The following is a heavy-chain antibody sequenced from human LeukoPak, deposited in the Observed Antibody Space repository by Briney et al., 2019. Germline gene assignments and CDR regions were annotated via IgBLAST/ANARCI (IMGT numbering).Heavy chain of an antibody. V-gene: IGHV4-59*01. J-gene: IGHJ4*02. CDR1: GCSISSYY. D-gene: IGHD3-16*01. CDR3: ATAHRQYDYVWGSYFTRFDY. CDR2: IYYSGST. Sequence: SETLSLTCTVSGCSISSYYWSWIRQPPGKGLEWIGYIYYSGSTNYNPSLKSRVTISVDTSKNQFSLKLSSVTAADTAVYYCATAHRQYDYVWGSYFTRFDYWGQGTLVTVSS.